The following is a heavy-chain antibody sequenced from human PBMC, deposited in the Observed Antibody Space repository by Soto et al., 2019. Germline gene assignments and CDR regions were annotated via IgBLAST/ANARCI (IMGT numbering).Heavy chain of an antibody. J-gene: IGHJ6*02. D-gene: IGHD3-22*01. CDR3: VKGTYYYDRSGAPPRYGMDV. CDR2: INPSGGST. CDR1: GYTFPSYY. Sequence: ASVKVSCKASGYTFPSYYMHWVRQAPGQGLEWMGIINPSGGSTSYAQKFQGRVTMTRDTSTSTVYMELSSLRPEDTAVYYCVKGTYYYDRSGAPPRYGMDVWGQGTTVTVSS. V-gene: IGHV1-46*01.